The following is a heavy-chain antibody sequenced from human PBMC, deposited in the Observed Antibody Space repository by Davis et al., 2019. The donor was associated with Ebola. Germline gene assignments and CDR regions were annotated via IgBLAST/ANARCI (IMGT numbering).Heavy chain of an antibody. Sequence: AASVKVSCKASGYTFTGYYMQWVRQAPGHGLEWMGWINANSGVTNYAQKLQGRVTMTTDTSTSTAYMELRSLRSDDTAVYYCARDPIVLGSSGWYSGGYYYYGMDVWGQGTTVTVSS. CDR1: GYTFTGYY. J-gene: IGHJ6*02. CDR3: ARDPIVLGSSGWYSGGYYYYGMDV. D-gene: IGHD6-19*01. CDR2: INANSGVT. V-gene: IGHV1-2*02.